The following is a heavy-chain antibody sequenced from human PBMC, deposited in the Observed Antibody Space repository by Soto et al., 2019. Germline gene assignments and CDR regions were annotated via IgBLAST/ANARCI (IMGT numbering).Heavy chain of an antibody. D-gene: IGHD3-22*01. CDR2: IRSKAYGGTT. Sequence: GGSLRLSCTASGFTFGDYAMSWFRQAPGKGLEWVGFIRSKAYGGTTEYAASVKGRFTISRDDSKSIAYLQMNSLKTEDTAVYYCTTDSDYYDSSGYYYGTDYWGQGTLVTSPQ. CDR3: TTDSDYYDSSGYYYGTDY. CDR1: GFTFGDYA. V-gene: IGHV3-49*03. J-gene: IGHJ4*02.